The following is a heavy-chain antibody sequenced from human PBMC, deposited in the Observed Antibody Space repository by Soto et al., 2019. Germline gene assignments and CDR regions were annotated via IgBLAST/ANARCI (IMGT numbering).Heavy chain of an antibody. D-gene: IGHD2-21*01. V-gene: IGHV3-33*01. J-gene: IGHJ4*02. CDR2: IWYDGSNK. CDR3: ARDRWPYCGEEGY. Sequence: QVQLVESGGGVVQPGRSLRLSCAASGFTFSSYGMHWVRQAPGKGLEWVAVIWYDGSNKYYADSVKGRFTISRDNSKNTLYLQMNSLRAEDTAVYYCARDRWPYCGEEGYWGQGTLVNVSS. CDR1: GFTFSSYG.